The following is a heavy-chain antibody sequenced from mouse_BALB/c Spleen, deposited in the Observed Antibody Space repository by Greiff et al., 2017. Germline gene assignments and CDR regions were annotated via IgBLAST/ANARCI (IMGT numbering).Heavy chain of an antibody. J-gene: IGHJ3*01. D-gene: IGHD2-14*01. CDR3: ARHNYRYDWIAY. V-gene: IGHV5-12-1*01. CDR1: GFAFSSYY. CDR2: ISSGGGST. Sequence: EVQRVESGGGLVKPGGSLKLSCAASGFAFSSYYMSWVRQTPEKRLEWVAYISSGGGSTYYPDTVKGRFTISRDNAKNTLYLQMSSLKSEDTAMYYCARHNYRYDWIAYWGQGTLVTVSA.